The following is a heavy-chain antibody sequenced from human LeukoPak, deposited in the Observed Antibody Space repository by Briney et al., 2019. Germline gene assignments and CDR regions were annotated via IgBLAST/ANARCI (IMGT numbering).Heavy chain of an antibody. CDR1: GGTFSSYA. D-gene: IGHD6-19*01. V-gene: IGHV1-24*01. CDR2: FDPEDGET. J-gene: IGHJ4*02. CDR3: ATLGWPLDY. Sequence: ASVKVSCTASGGTFSSYAISWVRQAPGKGLEWMGGFDPEDGETIYAQKFQGRVTMTEDTSTDTAYMELSSLRSEDTAVYYCATLGWPLDYWGQGTLVTVSS.